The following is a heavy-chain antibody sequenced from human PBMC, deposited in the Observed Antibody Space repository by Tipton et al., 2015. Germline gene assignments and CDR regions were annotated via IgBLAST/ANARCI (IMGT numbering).Heavy chain of an antibody. CDR3: ARDRGGDYYDSSGYLMGYFDY. Sequence: QSGAEVKKPGASVKVSCKASGYMFTRKVIHWVRQAPGQGLEWMGWINAYNGNINYAQDLQGRVTMTTDTSTSTAYMELRSLRSDDTAVYYCARDRGGDYYDSSGYLMGYFDYWGQGALVTVSS. CDR2: INAYNGNI. CDR1: GYMFTRKV. D-gene: IGHD3-22*01. J-gene: IGHJ4*02. V-gene: IGHV1-18*01.